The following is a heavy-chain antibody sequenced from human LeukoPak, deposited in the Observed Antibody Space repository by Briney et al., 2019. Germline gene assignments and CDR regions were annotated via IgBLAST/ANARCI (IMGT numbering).Heavy chain of an antibody. CDR1: GGTFSSNA. CDR3: AKDRKVVHNWNDWPAFDI. Sequence: ASVKVSCKAFGGTFSSNAISWVRQAPGQGLEWMGGIIPIFGTANYEQKFQDRVTITADESTSTVYMELSSLRSDDTAVYYCAKDRKVVHNWNDWPAFDIWGHGTMVTVSS. CDR2: IIPIFGTA. V-gene: IGHV1-69*13. J-gene: IGHJ3*02. D-gene: IGHD1-1*01.